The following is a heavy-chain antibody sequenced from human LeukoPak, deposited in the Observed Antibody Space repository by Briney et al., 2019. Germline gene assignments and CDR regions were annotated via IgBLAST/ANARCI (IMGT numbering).Heavy chain of an antibody. CDR3: ARGRLARSPYFDY. Sequence: PSETLSLTCTVSGDSISSGDYYWSWIRQPAGKGLEWIGRISSSGSTNYNPSLKSRVNISVDTSKNQFSLKLSSVTAADTAVYYCARGRLARSPYFDYWGQGTLVTVSS. D-gene: IGHD6-19*01. V-gene: IGHV4-61*02. J-gene: IGHJ4*02. CDR2: ISSSGST. CDR1: GDSISSGDYY.